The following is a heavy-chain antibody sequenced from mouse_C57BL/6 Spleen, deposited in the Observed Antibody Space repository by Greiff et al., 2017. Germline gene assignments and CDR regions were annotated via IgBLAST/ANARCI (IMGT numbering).Heavy chain of an antibody. Sequence: DVQLQESGPGLVKPSQSLSLTCSVTGYSITSGYYWNWIRQFPGNKLEWMGYISYDGSNNYNPSLKNRISITRDTSKNQFFLKLNSVTTEDSATYYCASYYYGSSSHYFDYWGQGTTLTVSS. D-gene: IGHD1-1*01. V-gene: IGHV3-6*01. CDR3: ASYYYGSSSHYFDY. CDR1: GYSITSGYY. J-gene: IGHJ2*01. CDR2: ISYDGSN.